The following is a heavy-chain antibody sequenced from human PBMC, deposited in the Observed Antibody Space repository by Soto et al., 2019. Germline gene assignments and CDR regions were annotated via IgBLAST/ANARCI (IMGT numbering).Heavy chain of an antibody. V-gene: IGHV4-34*01. J-gene: IGHJ4*02. D-gene: IGHD6-13*01. CDR3: ARLYPPLRGSSWLDY. CDR1: GGSFSGYY. CDR2: INHSGST. Sequence: QVQLQQWGAGLLKPSETLSLTCAVYGGSFSGYYWSWIRQPPGKGLEWIGEINHSGSTTYNPSLTRRVTISVDTSKTQFPLKRGSVTAADTAVYYCARLYPPLRGSSWLDYWGQGTLVTVSS.